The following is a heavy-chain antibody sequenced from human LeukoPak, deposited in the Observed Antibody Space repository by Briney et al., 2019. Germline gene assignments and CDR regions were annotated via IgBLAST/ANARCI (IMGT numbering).Heavy chain of an antibody. CDR1: GYSFTSYW. CDR3: ARCYYDSSGYYYFAFDI. V-gene: IGHV5-51*01. CDR2: IYPGDSDT. J-gene: IGHJ3*02. Sequence: GESLKISCKGSGYSFTSYWIGWVRQMPGKGLEWMGIIYPGDSDTRYSPSFQCQVTISAEKSISTAYLQWSSLKASDTAMYYCARCYYDSSGYYYFAFDIWGQGTMVTVSS. D-gene: IGHD3-22*01.